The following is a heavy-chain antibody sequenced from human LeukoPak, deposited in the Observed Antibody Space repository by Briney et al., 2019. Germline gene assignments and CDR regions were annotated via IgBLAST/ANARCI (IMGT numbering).Heavy chain of an antibody. Sequence: GGSLRLSCAASGVTFSNYNINWVRQAPGNGLVWVSYISSFSTSIYYADSVKGRFTISRENAKNSLYLQMNNLRAEDTAVYYCALDCLSAHAFDIWGQGTMVTVS. CDR3: ALDCLSAHAFDI. CDR1: GVTFSNYN. D-gene: IGHD3-3*01. CDR2: ISSFSTSI. V-gene: IGHV3-48*01. J-gene: IGHJ3*02.